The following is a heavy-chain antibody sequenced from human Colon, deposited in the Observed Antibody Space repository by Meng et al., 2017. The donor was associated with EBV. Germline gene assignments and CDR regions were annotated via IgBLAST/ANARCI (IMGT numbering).Heavy chain of an antibody. CDR3: ARVEVGITSGDY. V-gene: IGHV1-18*01. Sequence: QGQLVQAGGEVKKPGASVKVSCKASGYTFTNYGITWVRQAHGQGLEWMGWINAYNGGTNYAQTLQGRVTMTTDTSTSTAYMELRSLRSDDTAVYYCARVEVGITSGDYWGQGTLVTVSS. CDR2: INAYNGGT. J-gene: IGHJ4*02. D-gene: IGHD2-21*01. CDR1: GYTFTNYG.